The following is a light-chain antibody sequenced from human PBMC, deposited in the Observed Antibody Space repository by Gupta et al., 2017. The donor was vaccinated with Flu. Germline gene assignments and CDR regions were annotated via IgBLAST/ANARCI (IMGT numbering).Light chain of an antibody. CDR2: AAS. J-gene: IGKJ4*01. Sequence: EIQMTQSPSSLSASVGDRVTIPCRASQDIRTWLAWYQQKPEKAPKSLIYAASNLQSGVPSRFSGGGSGTDFTLTISSLQPEDFATYYCQQYKSFPLTFGGGTKVEIK. CDR1: QDIRTW. CDR3: QQYKSFPLT. V-gene: IGKV1D-16*01.